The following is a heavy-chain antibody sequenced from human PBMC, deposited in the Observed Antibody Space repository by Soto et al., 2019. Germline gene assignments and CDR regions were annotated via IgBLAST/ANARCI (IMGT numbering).Heavy chain of an antibody. Sequence: ASVKVSCKASGYTFTSYGISWVRQAPGQGLEWMGWISAYNGNTNYAQKLQGRVTMTTDTSTSTAYMELRSLRSDDTAVYYCARDRITIFFGVIAHRHRPHSYCGQGSLVPGSS. CDR3: ARDRITIFFGVIAHRHRPHSY. CDR1: GYTFTSYG. J-gene: IGHJ1*01. CDR2: ISAYNGNT. V-gene: IGHV1-18*01. D-gene: IGHD3-3*01.